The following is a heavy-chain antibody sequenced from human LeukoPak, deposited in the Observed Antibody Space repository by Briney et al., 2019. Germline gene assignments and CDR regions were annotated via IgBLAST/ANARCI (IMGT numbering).Heavy chain of an antibody. CDR3: AKDRQYYDILTGYYASDFDF. Sequence: PGGSLRLSCAASGFXFSSYEMYWVRQAPGKGLEWVSYITSSGTGMNYVDSVKGRFTISRDNSKNTLYLQMNSLRAEDTAVYYCAKDRQYYDILTGYYASDFDFWGQGTLVTVSS. J-gene: IGHJ4*02. V-gene: IGHV3-48*03. CDR2: ITSSGTGM. CDR1: GFXFSSYE. D-gene: IGHD3-9*01.